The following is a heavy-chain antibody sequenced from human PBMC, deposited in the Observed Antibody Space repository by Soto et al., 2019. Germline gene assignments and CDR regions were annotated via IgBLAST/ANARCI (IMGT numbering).Heavy chain of an antibody. CDR2: ISVYNGNT. D-gene: IGHD6-19*01. CDR1: GYTFTSYG. CDR3: ARALAVAGIDY. J-gene: IGHJ4*02. V-gene: IGHV1-18*01. Sequence: ASVKVSCKASGYTFTSYGIGWVRQAPGQGLEWMGWISVYNGNTNYAQKHLGRVNMTTDTSTSTAYMELRSLRSDDTAVYYCARALAVAGIDYWGQGTLVTVSS.